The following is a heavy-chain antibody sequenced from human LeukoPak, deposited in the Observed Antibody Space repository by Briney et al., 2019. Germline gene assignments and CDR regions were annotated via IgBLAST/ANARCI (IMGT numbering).Heavy chain of an antibody. CDR1: GFTFSSYA. CDR3: AKDRTVGASYWYFDL. V-gene: IGHV3-23*01. D-gene: IGHD1-26*01. J-gene: IGHJ2*01. CDR2: ISGSGGST. Sequence: GGSLRLSCAASGFTFSSYAMSWVRQAPGKGLEWVSAISGSGGSTYYADSVKGRLTISRDNSKNTLFLHMNTLRAEDTAIYYCAKDRTVGASYWYFDLWGRGTLVTVSS.